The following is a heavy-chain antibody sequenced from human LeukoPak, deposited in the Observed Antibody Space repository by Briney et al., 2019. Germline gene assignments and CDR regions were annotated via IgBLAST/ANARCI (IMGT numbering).Heavy chain of an antibody. CDR3: AKYPGPIVATIKDY. Sequence: GGSLRLSCAASGFTFSSYAMSWVRQAPGKGLEWVSGISGSGGNTYYADSVKGRFTISRDNSKNTLYLQMNSLRAEDTAIYYCAKYPGPIVATIKDYWGQGTLVTVSS. D-gene: IGHD5-12*01. J-gene: IGHJ4*02. CDR1: GFTFSSYA. V-gene: IGHV3-23*01. CDR2: ISGSGGNT.